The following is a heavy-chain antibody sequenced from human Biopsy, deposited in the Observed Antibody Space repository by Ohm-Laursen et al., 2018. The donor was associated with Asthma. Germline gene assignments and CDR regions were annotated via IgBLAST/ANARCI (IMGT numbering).Heavy chain of an antibody. CDR3: ARVPTTLRYFDL. J-gene: IGHJ2*01. Sequence: SGTLSLTYTVSGGSVSTGSYYWSWIRQPPGKGLAWVSYISYSGSTDYNPSLKSRLTISMDTSKNQFSLKLGSVTAADTAVYYCARVPTTLRYFDLWGRGDLVTVSS. D-gene: IGHD2-15*01. V-gene: IGHV4-61*01. CDR1: GGSVSTGSYY. CDR2: ISYSGST.